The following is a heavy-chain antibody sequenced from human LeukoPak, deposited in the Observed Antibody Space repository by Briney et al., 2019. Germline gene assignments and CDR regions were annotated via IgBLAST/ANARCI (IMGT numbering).Heavy chain of an antibody. D-gene: IGHD1-1*01. J-gene: IGHJ4*02. CDR2: ISYDGSNK. CDR1: GFTFSSYG. CDR3: AKEGSGYKN. V-gene: IGHV3-30*18. Sequence: PGGSLRLSCAASGFTFSSYGMHWVRQAPGKGLEWVAVISYDGSNKYYADSVKGRFTISRDNSKNTLYLQMNSLRAEDTAVYYCAKEGSGYKNWGQGTLVTVSS.